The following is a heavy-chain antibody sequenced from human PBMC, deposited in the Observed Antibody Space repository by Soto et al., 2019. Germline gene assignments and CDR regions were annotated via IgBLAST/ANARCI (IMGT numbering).Heavy chain of an antibody. CDR1: GFTFSSYA. CDR3: ARSADSGYDSIVFFDY. V-gene: IGHV3-30-3*01. CDR2: ISYDGSNK. D-gene: IGHD5-12*01. J-gene: IGHJ4*02. Sequence: QVQLVESGGGVVQPGRSLRLSCAASGFTFSSYAMHWVRQAPGKGLEWVAVISYDGSNKYYADSVKGRFTISRDNSKNTLYLQMNSLRAEDTAVYYCARSADSGYDSIVFFDYWGQGTLVTVSS.